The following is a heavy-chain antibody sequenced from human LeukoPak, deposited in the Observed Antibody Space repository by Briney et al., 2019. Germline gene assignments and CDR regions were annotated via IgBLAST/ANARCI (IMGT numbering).Heavy chain of an antibody. CDR3: ARTSDYYGSGSYDY. CDR2: ISASGGST. V-gene: IGHV3-23*01. Sequence: SGGSLRLSCAASGFDFSSYAMSWVRQAPGKGLEWVSAISASGGSTYYADSVKGRFTISRDNSNNTLYLQMNSLRAEDTAVYYCARTSDYYGSGSYDYWGQGTLVTVSS. J-gene: IGHJ4*02. D-gene: IGHD3-10*01. CDR1: GFDFSSYA.